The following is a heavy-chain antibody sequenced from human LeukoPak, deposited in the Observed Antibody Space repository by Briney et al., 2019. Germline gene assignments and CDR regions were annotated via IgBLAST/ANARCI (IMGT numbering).Heavy chain of an antibody. D-gene: IGHD3-10*01. CDR2: ISWNSGSI. Sequence: GGSLRLSCAASGFTFDDYAMHWVRQAPGKGLEWVSGISWNSGSIGYADSVKGRFTISRDNAKNSLYLQMNSLRAEDTALYYCAKDMEFYGSGSYYMDAFDIWGQGTMVTVSS. V-gene: IGHV3-9*01. CDR1: GFTFDDYA. CDR3: AKDMEFYGSGSYYMDAFDI. J-gene: IGHJ3*02.